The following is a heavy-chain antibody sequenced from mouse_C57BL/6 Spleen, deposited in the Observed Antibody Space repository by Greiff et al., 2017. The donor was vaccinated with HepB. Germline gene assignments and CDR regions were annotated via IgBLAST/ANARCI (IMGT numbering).Heavy chain of an antibody. D-gene: IGHD1-1*01. V-gene: IGHV1-69*01. Sequence: QVQLKQPGAELVMPGASVKLSCKASGYTFTSYWMHWVKQRPGQGLEWIGEIDPSDSYTNYNQKFEGKSTLTVDKSSSTAYMQLSSLTSEDSAVYYCAFITTVVGAYWGQGTLVTVSA. J-gene: IGHJ3*01. CDR2: IDPSDSYT. CDR3: AFITTVVGAY. CDR1: GYTFTSYW.